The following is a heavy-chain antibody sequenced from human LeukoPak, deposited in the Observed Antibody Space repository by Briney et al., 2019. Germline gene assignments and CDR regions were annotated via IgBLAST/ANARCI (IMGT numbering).Heavy chain of an antibody. CDR1: GASISSTVYY. CDR2: IYYSGST. V-gene: IGHV4-39*01. Sequence: SETLSLTCTVSGASISSTVYYWGWIRQPPGKGLEWIGSIYYSGSTYCNPSLKSRVTISVDTSKNQFSLKLTSVTAADTAVYYCARHAPSGYYLPNGYWGQGTLVTVSS. D-gene: IGHD3-22*01. J-gene: IGHJ4*02. CDR3: ARHAPSGYYLPNGY.